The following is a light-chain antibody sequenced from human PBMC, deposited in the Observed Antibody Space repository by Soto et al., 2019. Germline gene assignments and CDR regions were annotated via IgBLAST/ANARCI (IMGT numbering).Light chain of an antibody. V-gene: IGLV2-11*01. Sequence: QSALTQPRSVSGSPGQSVTISCTGTSSDVGGYNYVSWHQQHPGKAPKLMIYAVSKRPSGVPDRFSGAKSGNTASLTISGLQAEDEADYYCCSYAGSVVLGGGTKLTV. J-gene: IGLJ2*01. CDR3: CSYAGSVV. CDR2: AVS. CDR1: SSDVGGYNY.